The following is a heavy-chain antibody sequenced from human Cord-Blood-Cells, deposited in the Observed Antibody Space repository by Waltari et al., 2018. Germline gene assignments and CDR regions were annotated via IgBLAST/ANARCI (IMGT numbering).Heavy chain of an antibody. J-gene: IGHJ4*02. D-gene: IGHD3-3*01. CDR3: AKRYDFWSGLGD. Sequence: EVQLVESGGGWVQPGRSLRLPCAASGFTFAVYAMHWVRQAPGKGLEWVSGISWNSGSIGYADSVKGRFTISRDNAKNSLYLQMNSLRAEDTALYYCAKRYDFWSGLGDWGQVTLVTVSS. CDR1: GFTFAVYA. CDR2: ISWNSGSI. V-gene: IGHV3-9*01.